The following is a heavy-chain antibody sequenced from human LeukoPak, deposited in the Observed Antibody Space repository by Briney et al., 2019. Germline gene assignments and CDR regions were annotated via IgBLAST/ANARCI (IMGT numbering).Heavy chain of an antibody. V-gene: IGHV3-53*01. Sequence: GGSLKLSCTVSGFTVSSNSMSWVRQAPGKGLEWVSFIYSDNTHYSDSVKGRFTISRDNSKNTLYLQMNSLRAEDTAVYYCARRAGAYLHPYDYWGQGTLVTVSS. CDR2: IYSDNT. D-gene: IGHD4/OR15-4a*01. CDR3: ARRAGAYLHPYDY. J-gene: IGHJ4*02. CDR1: GFTVSSNS.